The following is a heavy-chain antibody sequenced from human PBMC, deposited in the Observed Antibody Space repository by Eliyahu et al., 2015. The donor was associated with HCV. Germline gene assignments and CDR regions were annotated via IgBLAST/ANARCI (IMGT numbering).Heavy chain of an antibody. D-gene: IGHD3-22*01. Sequence: EVQLVESGGGLVQPGGSLRLSCAASGFSFSSYAMXWVRQAPGKGLEWVSGIGDNGGSTYYADSVKGRFTISSDTSKNTLYLQMNSLRAEDTAVYFCARTPSMIVVVYYFDYWGQGSLVTVSS. J-gene: IGHJ4*02. V-gene: IGHV3-23*04. CDR1: GFSFSSYA. CDR3: ARTPSMIVVVYYFDY. CDR2: IGDNGGST.